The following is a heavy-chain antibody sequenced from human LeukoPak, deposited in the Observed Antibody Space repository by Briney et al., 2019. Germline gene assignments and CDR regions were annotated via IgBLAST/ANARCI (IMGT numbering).Heavy chain of an antibody. CDR3: ARGEFYYDL. CDR1: GYIFTSNS. V-gene: IGHV1-18*04. CDR2: ISTFNGYT. J-gene: IGHJ4*02. D-gene: IGHD3-16*01. Sequence: ASVTVSCKPSGYIFTSNSISWVRQAPRQGLEWMGWISTFNGYTNYAKNLQGRVTMTRDTSTRTVYMEMRNMRSDDTAVYYCARGEFYYDLWGQGTLVTVSS.